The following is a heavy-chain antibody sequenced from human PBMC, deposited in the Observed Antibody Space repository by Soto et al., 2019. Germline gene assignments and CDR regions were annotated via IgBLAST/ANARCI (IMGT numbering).Heavy chain of an antibody. D-gene: IGHD2-2*01. CDR1: GFTFSSYD. J-gene: IGHJ4*02. V-gene: IGHV3-13*01. Sequence: EVRLVESGGGLAQPGGSLRLSCAASGFTFSSYDMHWVRQATEKGLEWVSGIGTAGDAHYPGSVKGRFTTSRENGRNSLYLQMNSLRDEDTAVYYCARGIYCSSDRCDLRGPTAEYWGQGTLVTVSS. CDR3: ARGIYCSSDRCDLRGPTAEY. CDR2: IGTAGDA.